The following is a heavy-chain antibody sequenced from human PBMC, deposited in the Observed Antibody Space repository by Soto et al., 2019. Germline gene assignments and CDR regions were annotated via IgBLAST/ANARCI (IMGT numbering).Heavy chain of an antibody. D-gene: IGHD6-13*01. Sequence: QVQLVESGGGVVQPGRSLRLACAASGFTFNNYGMHWVRQAPGKGLEWVAVIWNDGNGYYYANSVKGRFTISRDNSKNTVYLQMSSLRAEGTAVYYCARRQISPPTRGAASARGGMDVWGQGTTVTVSS. CDR3: ARRQISPPTRGAASARGGMDV. J-gene: IGHJ6*02. V-gene: IGHV3-33*01. CDR2: IWNDGNGY. CDR1: GFTFNNYG.